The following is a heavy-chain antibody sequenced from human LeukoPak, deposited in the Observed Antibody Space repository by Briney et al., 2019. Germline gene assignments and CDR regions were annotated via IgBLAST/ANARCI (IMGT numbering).Heavy chain of an antibody. Sequence: GGSLRLSCAASGFTFSSHAMSWVRQAPGKGLEWVSAISRSGGSTYYADSVKGRFTISRDNSNNTLYLQMNTLRPEDTAVYYCAKRIVGVAGAFDIWGQGAMVTVSS. CDR2: ISRSGGST. CDR1: GFTFSSHA. CDR3: AKRIVGVAGAFDI. D-gene: IGHD1-26*01. J-gene: IGHJ3*02. V-gene: IGHV3-23*01.